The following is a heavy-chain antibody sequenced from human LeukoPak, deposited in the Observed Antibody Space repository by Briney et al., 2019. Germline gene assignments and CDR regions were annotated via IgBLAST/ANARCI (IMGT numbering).Heavy chain of an antibody. Sequence: GGSLRLSCAASGFTFSSYWMSWVRQAPGKGLEWVANINQDGGEEYYVDSVKGRFTISRDNAKNSLYLQMDSLRAEDTAVYYCARGGPKGAFDIWGQGTMVTVSS. D-gene: IGHD3/OR15-3a*01. CDR1: GFTFSSYW. CDR2: INQDGGEE. V-gene: IGHV3-7*01. J-gene: IGHJ3*02. CDR3: ARGGPKGAFDI.